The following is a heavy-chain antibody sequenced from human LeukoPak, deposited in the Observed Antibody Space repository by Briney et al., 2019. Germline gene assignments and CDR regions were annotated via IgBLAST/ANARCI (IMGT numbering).Heavy chain of an antibody. Sequence: SETLSLACTVSGGSISSSTYYWGWVRKPPGKGLDWIGSIFYIGSTQYTQYNPSLKSRVTISADTSKNQFSLKLRSVTAADTAVSYCARGPDTVTTATLDNWGQGTLVTVSS. J-gene: IGHJ4*02. CDR2: IFYIGST. V-gene: IGHV4-39*07. CDR1: GGSISSSTYY. D-gene: IGHD4-17*01. CDR3: ARGPDTVTTATLDN.